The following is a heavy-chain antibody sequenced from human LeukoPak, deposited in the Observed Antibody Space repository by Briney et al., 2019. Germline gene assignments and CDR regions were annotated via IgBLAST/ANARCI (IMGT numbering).Heavy chain of an antibody. Sequence: GGSLKLSCAASGFTFSSFGINWVRQAPGKGLEWVSYISSSSSTIYYADSVKGRFTISRDNAKNSLYLQMNSLRAEDTAVYYCARGDKFSGDYWGQGTLVTVSS. CDR1: GFTFSSFG. J-gene: IGHJ4*02. D-gene: IGHD3-16*01. CDR2: ISSSSSTI. V-gene: IGHV3-48*04. CDR3: ARGDKFSGDY.